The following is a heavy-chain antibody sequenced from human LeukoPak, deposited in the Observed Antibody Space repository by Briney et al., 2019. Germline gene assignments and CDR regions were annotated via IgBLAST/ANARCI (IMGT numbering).Heavy chain of an antibody. Sequence: GGSLRLSCSASGFIISDYAMHWVRQAPGKGLEYVSGISANGGSTYYADSVKGRFTISRDTSKNALYLQMSSLRAEDTAIYYCVKDLYKGDSASWYFFHYWGQGTLVTVSS. J-gene: IGHJ4*02. CDR1: GFIISDYA. CDR3: VKDLYKGDSASWYFFHY. V-gene: IGHV3-64D*06. D-gene: IGHD6-13*01. CDR2: ISANGGST.